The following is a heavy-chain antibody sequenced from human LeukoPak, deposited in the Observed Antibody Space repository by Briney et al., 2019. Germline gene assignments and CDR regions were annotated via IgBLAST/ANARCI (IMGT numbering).Heavy chain of an antibody. Sequence: SVKVSCKASGGTFSSYAISWVRQAPGQGLEWMGKIIPILNIANYTQKFQGRVTMTADKSTTTAYMELASLRSEDTAVYYCARVSRRTYYYDSSGYPSGDYWGQGTLVTVSS. CDR3: ARVSRRTYYYDSSGYPSGDY. J-gene: IGHJ4*02. V-gene: IGHV1-69*04. D-gene: IGHD3-22*01. CDR2: IIPILNIA. CDR1: GGTFSSYA.